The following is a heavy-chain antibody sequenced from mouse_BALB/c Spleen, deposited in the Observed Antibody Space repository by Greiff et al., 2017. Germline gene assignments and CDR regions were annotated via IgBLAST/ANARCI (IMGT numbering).Heavy chain of an antibody. D-gene: IGHD2-14*01. V-gene: IGHV1-54*01. J-gene: IGHJ3*01. CDR3: AREEAYYRYAY. CDR2: INPGSGGT. CDR1: GYAFTNYL. Sequence: VKLQESGAELVRPGTSVKVSCKASGYAFTNYLIEWVKQRPGQGLEWIGVINPGSGGTNYNEKFKGKATLTADKSSSTAYMQLSSLTSDDSAVYFCAREEAYYRYAYWGQGTLVTVSA.